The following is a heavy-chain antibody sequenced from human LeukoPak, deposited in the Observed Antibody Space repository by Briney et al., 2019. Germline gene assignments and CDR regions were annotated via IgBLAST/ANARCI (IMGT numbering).Heavy chain of an antibody. CDR3: ARRGGYSYVYYFDY. V-gene: IGHV4-39*01. Sequence: SETLSLTCTVSGGSISSSSYYWGWIRQPPGKGLEWIGSIYYSGSTYYNPSLKSRVTISVDTSKDQFSLKLSSVTAAGTAVYYCARRGGYSYVYYFDYWGQGTLVTVSS. D-gene: IGHD5-18*01. J-gene: IGHJ4*02. CDR1: GGSISSSSYY. CDR2: IYYSGST.